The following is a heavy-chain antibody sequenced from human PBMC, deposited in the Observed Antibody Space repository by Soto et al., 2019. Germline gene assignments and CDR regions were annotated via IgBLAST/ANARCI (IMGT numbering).Heavy chain of an antibody. Sequence: ETLSLTCTVSGGSISSYYWSWIRQPPGKGLEWIGYIYYSGSTNYNPSLKSRVTISVDKSKNQFSLKLSSVTAADTAVYYCARGEEYCGGDCYSYYFDYWGQGTLVTVSS. CDR2: IYYSGST. CDR3: ARGEEYCGGDCYSYYFDY. J-gene: IGHJ4*02. CDR1: GGSISSYY. V-gene: IGHV4-59*12. D-gene: IGHD2-21*02.